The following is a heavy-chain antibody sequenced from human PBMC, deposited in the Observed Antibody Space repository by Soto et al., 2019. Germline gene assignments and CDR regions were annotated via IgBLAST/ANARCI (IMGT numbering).Heavy chain of an antibody. J-gene: IGHJ4*02. Sequence: GASVKVSCKASGGTFSSYAISWVRQAPGQGLEWMGGIIPIFGTANYAQKFQGRVTITADESTSTAYMELSSLRSEDTAVYYCASTHQYYYDSSGYYRTVHFDYWGQGTLVTVSS. CDR3: ASTHQYYYDSSGYYRTVHFDY. V-gene: IGHV1-69*13. CDR2: IIPIFGTA. CDR1: GGTFSSYA. D-gene: IGHD3-22*01.